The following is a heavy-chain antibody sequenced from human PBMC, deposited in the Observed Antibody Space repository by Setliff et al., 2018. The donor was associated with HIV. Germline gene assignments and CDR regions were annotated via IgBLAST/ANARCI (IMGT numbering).Heavy chain of an antibody. CDR2: VHHSGTT. J-gene: IGHJ6*02. D-gene: IGHD3-22*01. V-gene: IGHV4-39*07. CDR3: ARGGGFWYYDSSGYGGRLYYYYGMDV. Sequence: WVRQMPGKGLGWIGSVHHSGTTYYSPSLKSRVTMSVDTSKNQFSRKLSSVTAADTAVYYCARGGGFWYYDSSGYGGRLYYYYGMDVWGQGTTVTVSS.